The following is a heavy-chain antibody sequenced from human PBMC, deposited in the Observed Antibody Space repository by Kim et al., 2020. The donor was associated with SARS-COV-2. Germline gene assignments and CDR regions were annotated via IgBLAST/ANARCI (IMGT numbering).Heavy chain of an antibody. CDR1: GFTFDDYA. Sequence: GGSLRLSCAASGFTFDDYAMHWVRQAPGKGLEWVSGISWNSGSIGYADSVKGRFTISRDNAKNSLYLQMNSLRAEDTALYYCAKEKGGTSMGGYDSGGWYCDLWGRGTLVTVSS. CDR2: ISWNSGSI. D-gene: IGHD5-12*01. V-gene: IGHV3-9*01. CDR3: AKEKGGTSMGGYDSGGWYCDL. J-gene: IGHJ2*01.